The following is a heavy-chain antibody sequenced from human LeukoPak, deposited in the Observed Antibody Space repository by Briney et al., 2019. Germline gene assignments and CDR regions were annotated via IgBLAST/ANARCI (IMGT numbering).Heavy chain of an antibody. CDR3: TSQRDAVPAALTFDP. CDR2: IRSKANRYAT. D-gene: IGHD2-2*01. CDR1: GFTFSGSA. J-gene: IGHJ5*02. Sequence: GGSLRLSCAASGFTFSGSAIHWVRQASGKGLEWVGRIRSKANRYATAYAASVKGRFTISRDDSKNTAYLQMNSLKTEDTAVYYCTSQRDAVPAALTFDPWGQGTLVTVSS. V-gene: IGHV3-73*01.